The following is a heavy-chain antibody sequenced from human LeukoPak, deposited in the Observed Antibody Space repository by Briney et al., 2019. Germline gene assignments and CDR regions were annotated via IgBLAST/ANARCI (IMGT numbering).Heavy chain of an antibody. CDR2: INPSGGST. D-gene: IGHD5-12*01. Sequence: ASVKVSCKASGYTFTSYYMHWVRQAPGQGLEWMGIINPSGGSTSYAQKFQGRVTMTRDMSTSTVYMELSSLRSEDTAMYYCASGGMVASGFDYWGQGTLVTVSS. V-gene: IGHV1-46*01. CDR1: GYTFTSYY. J-gene: IGHJ4*02. CDR3: ASGGMVASGFDY.